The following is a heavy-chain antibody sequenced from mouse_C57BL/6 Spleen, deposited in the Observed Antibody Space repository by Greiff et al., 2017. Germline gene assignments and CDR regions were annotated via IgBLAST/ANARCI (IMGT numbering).Heavy chain of an antibody. CDR2: IDPSDSYT. J-gene: IGHJ2*01. CDR1: GYTFTSYW. D-gene: IGHD1-1*01. CDR3: ARDKDLVD. V-gene: IGHV1-69*01. Sequence: QVQLQQPGAELVMPGASVKLSCKASGYTFTSYWMHWVKQRPGQGLEWIGEIDPSDSYTNYNQKFKGKSTLTVDKSSSTAYMQLSSLTSEDSAVYYCARDKDLVDWGQGTTLTVSS.